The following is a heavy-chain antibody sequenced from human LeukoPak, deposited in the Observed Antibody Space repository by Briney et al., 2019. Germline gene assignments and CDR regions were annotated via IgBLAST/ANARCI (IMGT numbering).Heavy chain of an antibody. Sequence: SETLSLTCTASGFSISSYDWNWIRQPPGKGLEWIWYIYYSGSNTYNPSLKSRATISVGTSKTQSSLKMSSVTAADTAVYYCARGADSSAYYSLLYFDYWGQGNLVTVSS. CDR1: GFSISSYD. J-gene: IGHJ4*02. D-gene: IGHD3-22*01. CDR3: ARGADSSAYYSLLYFDY. CDR2: IYYSGSN. V-gene: IGHV4-59*01.